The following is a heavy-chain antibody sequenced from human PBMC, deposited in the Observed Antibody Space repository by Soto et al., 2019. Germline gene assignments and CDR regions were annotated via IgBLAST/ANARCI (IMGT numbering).Heavy chain of an antibody. CDR1: GGSISSGGYY. CDR2: IYYSGST. D-gene: IGHD2-2*01. CDR3: ARGSVYCSSTSCPVAY. J-gene: IGHJ4*02. V-gene: IGHV4-31*03. Sequence: SETLSLTCTVSGGSISSGGYYWSWIRQHPGKGLEWIGYIYYSGSTYYNPSLKSRVTISVDTSKNQFSLKLSSVTAADTAVYYCARGSVYCSSTSCPVAYWGQGTLVTVSS.